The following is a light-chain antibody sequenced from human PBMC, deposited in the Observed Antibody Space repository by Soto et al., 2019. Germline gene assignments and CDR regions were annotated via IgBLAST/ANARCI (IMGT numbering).Light chain of an antibody. CDR2: QDT. J-gene: IGLJ3*02. CDR1: ELKNKY. V-gene: IGLV3-1*01. Sequence: SSELTQTPSVSVSAGQTASITCSGDELKNKYICWYQQKAGQSPVLVIYQDTKRPSGIPERFSGSNSGNTATLTISGTQAMDEADYYCQAWDSSTGVFGGGTQLTVL. CDR3: QAWDSSTGV.